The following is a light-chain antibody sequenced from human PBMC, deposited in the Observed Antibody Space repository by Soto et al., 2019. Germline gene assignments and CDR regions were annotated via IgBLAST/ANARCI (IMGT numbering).Light chain of an antibody. CDR3: QLYDNLPLT. CDR2: DAS. CDR1: QDISNY. V-gene: IGKV1-33*01. J-gene: IGKJ4*01. Sequence: DIQMTQYPSSLSASVGDRVTITCQASQDISNYLNWYQQKPGKAPKLLIYDASNLETGVPSRFSGSGSGTAFTFTISRLQPEDIAKDYCQLYDNLPLTFGGGTKGEIK.